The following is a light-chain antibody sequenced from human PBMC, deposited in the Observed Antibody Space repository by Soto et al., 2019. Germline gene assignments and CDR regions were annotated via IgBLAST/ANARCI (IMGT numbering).Light chain of an antibody. CDR1: QSVSSSY. CDR3: QQRAIWRGVT. J-gene: IGKJ3*01. Sequence: MVLAQSPGTLSLSPGDRATLSCRAIQSVSSSYLAWYQQKPGQAPRLLIYDASKRATGIPARFSGSGSGTDFTLTITSLEPEDFAVYYCQQRAIWRGVTFGPGTKVDIK. V-gene: IGKV3D-20*02. CDR2: DAS.